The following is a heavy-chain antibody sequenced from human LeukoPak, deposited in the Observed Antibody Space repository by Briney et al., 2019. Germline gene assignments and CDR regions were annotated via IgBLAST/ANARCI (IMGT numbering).Heavy chain of an antibody. J-gene: IGHJ4*02. V-gene: IGHV3-23*01. Sequence: GGSLRLSCAASGFTFSSYAMSWVRQAPGKGLECVSSISHDGYRTYYADSVKGRFTISRDDSKNTLYLQMNSLRAEDTAVYYCAKDPIRSDLVLSNLPIWGQGTLVTVSS. CDR1: GFTFSSYA. D-gene: IGHD3/OR15-3a*01. CDR3: AKDPIRSDLVLSNLPI. CDR2: ISHDGYRT.